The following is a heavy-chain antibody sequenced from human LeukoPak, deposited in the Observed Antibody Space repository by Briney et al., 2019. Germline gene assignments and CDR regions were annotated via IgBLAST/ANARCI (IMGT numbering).Heavy chain of an antibody. CDR2: ISSSSSYI. CDR3: ARDPWFGELHYFDY. D-gene: IGHD3-10*01. Sequence: GGSLRLSCAASGFTFSSYSMNWVRQAPGKGLKWVSSISSSSSYIYYADSVKGRFTISRDNAKNSLYLQMNSLRAEDTAVYYCARDPWFGELHYFDYWGQGTLVTVSS. J-gene: IGHJ4*02. CDR1: GFTFSSYS. V-gene: IGHV3-21*01.